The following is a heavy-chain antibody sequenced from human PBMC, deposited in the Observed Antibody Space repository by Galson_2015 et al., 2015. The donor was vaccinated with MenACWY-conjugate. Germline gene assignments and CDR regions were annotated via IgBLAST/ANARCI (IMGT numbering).Heavy chain of an antibody. CDR1: GGSISSYY. D-gene: IGHD5-12*01. V-gene: IGHV4-59*01. J-gene: IGHJ4*02. Sequence: ETLSLTCTVSGGSISSYYWSWIRQPPGKGLEWIGYIYYSGSTNYNPSLKSRVTISVDTSKNQFSLKLSSVTAADTAVYYCARDVRGYSGYDYWGQGTLVTVSS. CDR3: ARDVRGYSGYDY. CDR2: IYYSGST.